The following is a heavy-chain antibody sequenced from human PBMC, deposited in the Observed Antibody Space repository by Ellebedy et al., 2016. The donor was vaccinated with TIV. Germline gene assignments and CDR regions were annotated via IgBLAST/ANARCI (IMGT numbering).Heavy chain of an antibody. CDR2: IKKDGSRK. V-gene: IGHV3-7*03. CDR3: AREGAGGFDY. D-gene: IGHD3-10*01. Sequence: GESLKISCAASGFTFSSYWMSWVRQAPGKGLEWVANIKKDGSRKEYVDSVKGRFTISRDNAKNSLYLQMNSRRAEDTAVYYCAREGAGGFDYWGQGTLVTVSS. CDR1: GFTFSSYW. J-gene: IGHJ4*02.